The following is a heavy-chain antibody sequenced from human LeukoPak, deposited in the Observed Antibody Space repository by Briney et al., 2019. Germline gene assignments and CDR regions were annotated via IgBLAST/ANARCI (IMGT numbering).Heavy chain of an antibody. Sequence: SETLSLTCIVSGGSISSYYWNWIRQPPGKGLEWIGYIYYSGSTKYNPSLKSRVTISVDTSKNQFSLKVRSVTTADTAVYYCARGEYHYGSGSYVFPIMDVWGQGTTVTVSS. J-gene: IGHJ6*02. CDR2: IYYSGST. CDR3: ARGEYHYGSGSYVFPIMDV. CDR1: GGSISSYY. V-gene: IGHV4-59*01. D-gene: IGHD3-10*01.